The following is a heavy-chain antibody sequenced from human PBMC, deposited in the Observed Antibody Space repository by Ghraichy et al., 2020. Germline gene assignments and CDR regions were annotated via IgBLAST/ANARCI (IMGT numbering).Heavy chain of an antibody. Sequence: GGSLRLSCAASGFTFSSYSMNWVRQAPGKGLEWVSSISSSSSYIYYADSVKGRFTISRDNAKNSLYLQMNSLRAEDTAVYYCARDREYSSGQQKNEYYYYYGMDVWGQGTTVTVSS. CDR3: ARDREYSSGQQKNEYYYYYGMDV. CDR1: GFTFSSYS. V-gene: IGHV3-21*01. D-gene: IGHD6-19*01. J-gene: IGHJ6*02. CDR2: ISSSSSYI.